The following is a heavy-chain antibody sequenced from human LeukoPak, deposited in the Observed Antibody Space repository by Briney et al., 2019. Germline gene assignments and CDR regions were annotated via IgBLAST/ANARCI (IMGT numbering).Heavy chain of an antibody. Sequence: SETLSLTCTVSGGSISSSSYYWGWIRQPPGKGLEWIGSIYYSGSTYYNPSLKSRVTISVDTSKNQFSLKLSSVTAADTAVYYCARGLTYYYDSSGYYYGPYYYYYMDVWGKGTTVTVSS. V-gene: IGHV4-39*07. J-gene: IGHJ6*03. CDR3: ARGLTYYYDSSGYYYGPYYYYYMDV. CDR1: GGSISSSSYY. D-gene: IGHD3-22*01. CDR2: IYYSGST.